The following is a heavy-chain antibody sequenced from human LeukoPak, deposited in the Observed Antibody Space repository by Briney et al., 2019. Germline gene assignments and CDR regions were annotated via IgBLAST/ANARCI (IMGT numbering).Heavy chain of an antibody. CDR3: ARDLMSGYCGGDCYSGFDY. CDR2: INPNSGGT. CDR1: GYTFTGYY. J-gene: IGHJ4*02. D-gene: IGHD2-21*02. Sequence: ASVKVSCKASGYTFTGYYMHWVRQAPGQGLEWMGWINPNSGGTNYAQKSQGRVTMTRDTSISTAYMELSRLRSDDTAVYYCARDLMSGYCGGDCYSGFDYWGQGTLVTVSS. V-gene: IGHV1-2*02.